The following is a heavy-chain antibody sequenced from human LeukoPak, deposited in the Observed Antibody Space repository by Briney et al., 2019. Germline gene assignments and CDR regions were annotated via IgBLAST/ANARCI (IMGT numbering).Heavy chain of an antibody. CDR1: GGSISSSNW. CDR2: IYWDDDK. V-gene: IGHV2-5*08. Sequence: TLSLTYAVSGGSISSSNWWSWVRQPPGKALEWLALIYWDDDKRYSPFLKSRLTITKDTSKNQVVLTMTNMDPVDTATYYCAHSWYSSSWYVWFDPWGQGTLVTVSS. J-gene: IGHJ5*02. D-gene: IGHD6-13*01. CDR3: AHSWYSSSWYVWFDP.